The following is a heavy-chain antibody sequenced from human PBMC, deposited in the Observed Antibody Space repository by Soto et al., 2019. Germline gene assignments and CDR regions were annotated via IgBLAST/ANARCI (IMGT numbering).Heavy chain of an antibody. D-gene: IGHD3-3*01. CDR1: GGSFSGYY. V-gene: IGHV4-34*01. CDR3: ARKYYDFWSGYYLIDY. CDR2: INHSGST. Sequence: QVQLQQWGAGLLKPSETLSLTCAVYGGSFSGYYWSWIRQPPGKGLEWIGEINHSGSTNYNPSLKSRVTISVDTSKNPFSLKLSSVTAADTAVYYCARKYYDFWSGYYLIDYWGQGTLFTVSS. J-gene: IGHJ4*02.